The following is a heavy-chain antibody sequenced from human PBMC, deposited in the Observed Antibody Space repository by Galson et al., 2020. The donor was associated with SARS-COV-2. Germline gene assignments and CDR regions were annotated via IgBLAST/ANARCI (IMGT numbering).Heavy chain of an antibody. V-gene: IGHV3-23*01. CDR2: ITNSGTTK. CDR1: GFTFSNYG. Sequence: GESLKISCAASGFTFSNYGMIWVRQAPGRGLEWVSAITNSGTTKTYAESVKGRFAISRDNSQDIVYLQMDSLRVDDTAVYYCAKDYNGLHYYGPVRYSDYIDSWGRGTLVTVSS. J-gene: IGHJ5*02. CDR3: AKDYNGLHYYGPVRYSDYIDS. D-gene: IGHD3-10*01.